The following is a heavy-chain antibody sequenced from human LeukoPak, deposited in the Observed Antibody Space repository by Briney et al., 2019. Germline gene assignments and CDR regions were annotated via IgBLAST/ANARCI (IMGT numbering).Heavy chain of an antibody. Sequence: TPSETLSLTCAVSGGSISSSNWWSWVRQPPGKGLEWIGEIYHSGSTNYNPSLKSRVTISVDKSKNQFSLKLSSVIAADTAIYYCARRAGSFGYFHYHYYMDVWDKGTTVTVSS. CDR2: IYHSGST. CDR3: ARRAGSFGYFHYHYYMDV. CDR1: GGSISSSNW. V-gene: IGHV4-4*02. D-gene: IGHD5-18*01. J-gene: IGHJ6*03.